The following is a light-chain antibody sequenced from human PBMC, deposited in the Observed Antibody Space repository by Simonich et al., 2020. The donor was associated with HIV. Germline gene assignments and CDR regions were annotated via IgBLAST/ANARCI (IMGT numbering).Light chain of an antibody. V-gene: IGKV4-1*01. CDR2: WAS. CDR1: QSVLYSSNNKNY. CDR3: QQYYSTPLT. Sequence: DIVMTQSPDSLAVSLGERATINCKSSQSVLYSSNNKNYLDWYQQKPGQPPKLLIYWASTRESGVPDRFSGSGSGTDFTLTISSLQAEDVAVYYCQQYYSTPLTFGPGTKVKI. J-gene: IGKJ3*01.